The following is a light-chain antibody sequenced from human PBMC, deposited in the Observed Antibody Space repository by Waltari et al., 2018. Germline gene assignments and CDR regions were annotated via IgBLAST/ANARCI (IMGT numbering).Light chain of an antibody. CDR1: KLGDKY. V-gene: IGLV3-1*01. CDR3: QAWDISTDVV. CDR2: QNR. Sequence: SYEVTQPPSVSVSPGQTANITCSVDKLGDKYACWYQKKPGQSPVMVIYQNRKRPSGIPERFSGSNSGNTATLTISGTQAMDEADYYCQAWDISTDVVFGGGTKLTVL. J-gene: IGLJ2*01.